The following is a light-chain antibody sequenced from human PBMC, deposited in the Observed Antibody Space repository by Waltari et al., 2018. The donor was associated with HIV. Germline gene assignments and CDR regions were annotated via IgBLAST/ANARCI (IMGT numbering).Light chain of an antibody. CDR3: AAWDDSLSAH. V-gene: IGLV1-51*01. J-gene: IGLJ2*01. CDR1: SSTIGNKY. Sequence: HSVLTQPPSVSAAPGQKVTISCSGDSSTIGNKYVSWYQQFPGTAPKLLVYDYEARPSGVPDRFSASKSGTSATLAIIDLQPEDEADYYCAAWDDSLSAHFGGGTKLTVL. CDR2: DYE.